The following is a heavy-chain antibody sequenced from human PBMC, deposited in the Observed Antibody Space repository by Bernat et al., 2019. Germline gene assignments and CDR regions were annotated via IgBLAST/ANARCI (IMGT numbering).Heavy chain of an antibody. CDR1: GFTFSSYA. J-gene: IGHJ3*02. CDR2: ISYDGSNK. Sequence: QVQLVESGGGVVQPGRSLRLSCAASGFTFSSYAMHWVRQAPGKGLEWVAVISYDGSNKYYADSVKGRFTISRDNSKNTLYLQMNSLRAGDTAVYYCARDARETTGGGVWFDIWGQGTMVTVSS. V-gene: IGHV3-30*01. CDR3: ARDARETTGGGVWFDI. D-gene: IGHD2-15*01.